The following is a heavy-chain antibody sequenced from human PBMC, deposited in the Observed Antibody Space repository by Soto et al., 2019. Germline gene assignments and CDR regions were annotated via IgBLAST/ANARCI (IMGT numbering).Heavy chain of an antibody. CDR1: GFTFDDYG. J-gene: IGHJ6*03. D-gene: IGHD5-12*01. Sequence: GGSLRLSCAASGFTFDDYGISWVRQAPGKGLGWVSGINWNGGSTGYADSVKGRFTISRDNAKNSLYLQMNSLRAEDTALYHCARDPRLRGYYYYYMDVWGKGTTVTVSS. CDR3: ARDPRLRGYYYYYMDV. V-gene: IGHV3-20*01. CDR2: INWNGGST.